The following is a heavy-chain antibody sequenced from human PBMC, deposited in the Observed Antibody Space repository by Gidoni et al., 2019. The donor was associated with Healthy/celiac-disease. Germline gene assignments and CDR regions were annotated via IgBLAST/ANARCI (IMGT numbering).Heavy chain of an antibody. D-gene: IGHD3-10*01. CDR2: INHSGST. J-gene: IGHJ4*02. Sequence: QVQLQQWGAGLLKPSETLSLTCAVSGGSFSGYYWSWIRQPPGKGLEWIGEINHSGSTNYNPSLKSRVTISVDTSKNQFSLKLSSVTAADTAVYYCATKPRPGPSGYYWGQGTLVTVSS. CDR3: ATKPRPGPSGYY. CDR1: GGSFSGYY. V-gene: IGHV4-34*01.